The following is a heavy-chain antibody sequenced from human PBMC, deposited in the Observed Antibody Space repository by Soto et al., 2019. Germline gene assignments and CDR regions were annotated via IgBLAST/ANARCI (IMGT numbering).Heavy chain of an antibody. CDR2: ISSSSSTI. V-gene: IGHV3-48*02. CDR3: AREIMITFGGVISPAYGMDV. D-gene: IGHD3-16*02. J-gene: IGHJ6*02. CDR1: GFTFSSYS. Sequence: GGSLRLSCAASGFTFSSYSMNWVRQAPGKGLEWVSYISSSSSTIYYADSVKGRFTISRDNAKNSLYLQMNSLRDEDTAVYYCAREIMITFGGVISPAYGMDVWGQGTTVTVSS.